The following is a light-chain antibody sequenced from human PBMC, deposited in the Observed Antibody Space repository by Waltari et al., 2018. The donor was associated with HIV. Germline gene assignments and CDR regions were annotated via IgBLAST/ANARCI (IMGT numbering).Light chain of an antibody. CDR1: QSVSTN. V-gene: IGKV3-15*01. CDR3: QQYNDWHPYT. CDR2: AAA. Sequence: EIVMTQSPATLSVSPGERATLSCRASQSVSTNLAWYQQRPGQAPRPLIYAAATRATGDPGRFSGSGSGTEFTLTISSLQSEDFAVYFCQQYNDWHPYTFGQGTKLEI. J-gene: IGKJ2*01.